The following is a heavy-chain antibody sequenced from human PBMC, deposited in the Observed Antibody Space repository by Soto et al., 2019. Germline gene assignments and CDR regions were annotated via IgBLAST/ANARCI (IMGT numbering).Heavy chain of an antibody. CDR1: GFTFSSYA. CDR2: ISYDGSNK. CDR3: ASSSHTHIYSSGWLDY. J-gene: IGHJ4*02. V-gene: IGHV3-30-3*01. Sequence: QVQLVESGGGVVQPGRSLRLSCAASGFTFSSYAMHWVRQVPGKGLQWVAVISYDGSNKYYADSVNGRFTISRDNSKNTLYLQMNSLRAEDTAVYYCASSSHTHIYSSGWLDYWGQGTLVTVSS. D-gene: IGHD6-19*01.